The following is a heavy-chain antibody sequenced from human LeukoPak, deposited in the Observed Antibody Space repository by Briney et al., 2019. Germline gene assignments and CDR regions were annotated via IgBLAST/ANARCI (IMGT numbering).Heavy chain of an antibody. CDR2: ISSSSSTI. V-gene: IGHV3-48*01. J-gene: IGHJ4*02. Sequence: GGSLRLSCAASGFTFSSYSMNWVRQAPGKGLEWVSYISSSSSTIYYADSVKGRFTISRDNAKNSLYLQMNSLRAEDTAVYYCARWNYQIDYWGQGTLVTVSS. D-gene: IGHD3-16*02. CDR3: ARWNYQIDY. CDR1: GFTFSSYS.